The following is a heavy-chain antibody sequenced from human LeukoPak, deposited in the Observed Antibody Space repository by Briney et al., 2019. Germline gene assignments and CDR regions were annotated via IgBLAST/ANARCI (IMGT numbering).Heavy chain of an antibody. Sequence: SETLSLTCAVYGGSFSGYYWSWIRQPPGKGLEWIGEINHSGSTNYNPSLKSRVTISVDTSKNQFPLKLSSVTAADTAVYYCARGYGVVVPAAMVNYGMDVWGKGTTVTVSS. J-gene: IGHJ6*04. CDR3: ARGYGVVVPAAMVNYGMDV. CDR1: GGSFSGYY. D-gene: IGHD2-2*01. V-gene: IGHV4-34*01. CDR2: INHSGST.